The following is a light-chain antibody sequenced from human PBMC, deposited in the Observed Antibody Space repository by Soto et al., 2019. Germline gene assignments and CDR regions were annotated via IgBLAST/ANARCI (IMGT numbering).Light chain of an antibody. V-gene: IGKV3-20*01. CDR3: QQYDSSPQT. CDR2: GAS. J-gene: IGKJ1*01. CDR1: QNVDSNY. Sequence: IVLTQSPGTLSLSPGERATLSCRASQNVDSNYLAWYQQKPGQAPRLLIYGASTRATGIPDRFSGSGSGTDFTLTISRLEPEDFAVYYCQQYDSSPQTFGQGTKVDIK.